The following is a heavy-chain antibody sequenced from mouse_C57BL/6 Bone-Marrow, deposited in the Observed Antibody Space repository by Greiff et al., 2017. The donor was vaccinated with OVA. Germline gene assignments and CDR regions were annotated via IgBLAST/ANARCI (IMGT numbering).Heavy chain of an antibody. J-gene: IGHJ4*01. CDR2: ISDGGSYT. Sequence: EVMLVESGGGLVKPGGSLKLSCAASGFTFSSYAMSWVRQTPEKRLEWVATISDGGSYTYYPDNVKGRFTISRDNAKNNLYLQMSHLKSEDTAMYYCARWLLPMDYCGQGTSVTVSS. CDR3: ARWLLPMDY. V-gene: IGHV5-4*03. D-gene: IGHD2-3*01. CDR1: GFTFSSYA.